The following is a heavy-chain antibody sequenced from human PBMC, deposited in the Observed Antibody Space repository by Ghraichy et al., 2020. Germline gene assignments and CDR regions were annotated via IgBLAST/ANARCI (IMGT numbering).Heavy chain of an antibody. Sequence: GGSLRLSCAASGFTFSSYSMNWVRQAPGKGLEWVSSISSSSSYIYYADSVKGRFTISRDNAKNSLYLQMNSLRAEDTAVYYCARDKRVPAAISAFDIWGQGTMVTVSS. CDR2: ISSSSSYI. CDR1: GFTFSSYS. V-gene: IGHV3-21*01. D-gene: IGHD2-2*01. J-gene: IGHJ3*02. CDR3: ARDKRVPAAISAFDI.